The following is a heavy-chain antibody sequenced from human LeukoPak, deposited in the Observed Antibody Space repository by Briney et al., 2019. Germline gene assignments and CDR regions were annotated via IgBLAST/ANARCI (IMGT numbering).Heavy chain of an antibody. D-gene: IGHD3-3*01. J-gene: IGHJ5*02. CDR1: GFTFDDYA. CDR2: ISGDGGST. CDR3: AKAQGSSYYDFWRGFDP. Sequence: PGGSLRLSCAASGFTFDDYAMHWVRQAPGKGLEWVSLISGDGGSTYYADSVKGRFTISRDNSKNTLYLQMNSLRAEDTAVYYCAKAQGSSYYDFWRGFDPWGQGTLVTVSS. V-gene: IGHV3-43*02.